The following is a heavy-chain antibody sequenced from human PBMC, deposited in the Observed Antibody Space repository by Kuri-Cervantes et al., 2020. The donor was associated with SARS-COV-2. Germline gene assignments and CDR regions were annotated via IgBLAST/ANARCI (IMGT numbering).Heavy chain of an antibody. CDR2: INPSGGST. J-gene: IGHJ6*03. Sequence: ASVKVSCKASGYTFTSYYMHWVRQAPGQGLEWMGIINPSGGSTSYAQKFQGRVTMTRGTSTSTVYMELSSLRSEDTAVYYCAKDSSGSYIYYYYYMDVWGKGTTVTVSS. CDR1: GYTFTSYY. CDR3: AKDSSGSYIYYYYYMDV. V-gene: IGHV1-46*01. D-gene: IGHD3-10*01.